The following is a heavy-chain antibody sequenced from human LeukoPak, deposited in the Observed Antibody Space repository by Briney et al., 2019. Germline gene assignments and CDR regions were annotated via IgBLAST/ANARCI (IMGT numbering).Heavy chain of an antibody. D-gene: IGHD3-10*01. CDR3: ARDFPNYHDSRSPTYSYYVDV. J-gene: IGHJ6*03. CDR1: GYTFTGYY. V-gene: IGHV1-2*02. CDR2: INGNSVDT. Sequence: GASVKVSCKAYGYTFTGYYMHWVRQVPGQGLEWVGGINGNSVDTYYAENLQGRVTMTRDTSISTAYMELSRLRSDDTAVYYCARDFPNYHDSRSPTYSYYVDVWGQGTAVTVSS.